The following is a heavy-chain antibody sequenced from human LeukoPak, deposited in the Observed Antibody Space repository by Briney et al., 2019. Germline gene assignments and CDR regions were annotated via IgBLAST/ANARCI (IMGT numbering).Heavy chain of an antibody. CDR3: ARDFKSCYYDSSGPHGAFDI. CDR2: ISAYNGNT. CDR1: GYTFTSYG. Sequence: ASVKVSCKASGYTFTSYGISWVRQAPGQGLEWMGWISAYNGNTNYAQKLQGRVTMTTDTSTSTAYMELRSLRSDDTAVYYCARDFKSCYYDSSGPHGAFDIWGQGTMVTVSS. D-gene: IGHD3-22*01. V-gene: IGHV1-18*01. J-gene: IGHJ3*02.